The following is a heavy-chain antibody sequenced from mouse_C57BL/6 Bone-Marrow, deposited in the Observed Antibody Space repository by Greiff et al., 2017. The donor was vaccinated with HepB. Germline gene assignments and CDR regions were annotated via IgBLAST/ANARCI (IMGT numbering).Heavy chain of an antibody. CDR3: TRLLLRFWDYAMDY. Sequence: EVKVEESGGGLVQPGGSMKLSCVASGFTFSNYWMNWVRQSPEKGLEWVAQIRLKSDNYATHYAESVKGRFTISRDDSKSSVYLQMNNLRAEDTGIYYCTRLLLRFWDYAMDYWGQGTSVTVSS. D-gene: IGHD1-1*01. V-gene: IGHV6-3*01. CDR2: IRLKSDNYAT. J-gene: IGHJ4*01. CDR1: GFTFSNYW.